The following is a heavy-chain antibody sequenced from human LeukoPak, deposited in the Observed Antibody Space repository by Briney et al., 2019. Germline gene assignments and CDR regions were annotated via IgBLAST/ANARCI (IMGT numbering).Heavy chain of an antibody. D-gene: IGHD3-10*01. CDR3: ASLYGSGSSYYYYYYMDV. Sequence: PSETLSLTCTVSGGSISSYYWSWIRQPPGKGLEWIGYIYYSGSTNYNPSLKSRVTISVDTSKNQFSLKLSSVTAADTAVYYCASLYGSGSSYYYYYYMDVRGKGTTVTISS. CDR1: GGSISSYY. J-gene: IGHJ6*03. CDR2: IYYSGST. V-gene: IGHV4-59*12.